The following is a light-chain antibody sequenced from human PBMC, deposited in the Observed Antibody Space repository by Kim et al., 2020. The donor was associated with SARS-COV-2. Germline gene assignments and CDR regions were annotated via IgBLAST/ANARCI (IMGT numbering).Light chain of an antibody. CDR2: DKN. CDR3: GSRDNNGPGV. J-gene: IGLJ3*02. V-gene: IGLV3-19*01. CDR1: SLRKYP. Sequence: ALGQTVRITCLGDSLRKYPASWYQQKPGQSPILVMHDKNNVRPSGVPDRYSGSNSGNTAFLTITGAQVEDEAAYYCGSRDNNGPGVLGGGTKLTVL.